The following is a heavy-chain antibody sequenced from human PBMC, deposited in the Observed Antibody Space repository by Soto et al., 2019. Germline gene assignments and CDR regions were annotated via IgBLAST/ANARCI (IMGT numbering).Heavy chain of an antibody. D-gene: IGHD6-13*01. V-gene: IGHV3-30-3*01. Sequence: QVQLVESGGGVVQPGRSLRLSCAASGFTFSSYAMHWVRQAPGKGLEWVAVISYDGSNKYYADSVKGRFTISRDNSKKALYLQTNSLRAEDTAVYYRASEGGAAAGPPPVDYWGQGTLVTVSS. CDR1: GFTFSSYA. CDR3: ASEGGAAAGPPPVDY. J-gene: IGHJ4*02. CDR2: ISYDGSNK.